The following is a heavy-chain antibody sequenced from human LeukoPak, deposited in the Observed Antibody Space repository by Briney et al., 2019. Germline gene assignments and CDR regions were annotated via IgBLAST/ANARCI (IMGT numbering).Heavy chain of an antibody. J-gene: IGHJ4*02. Sequence: GGSLRLSCAASGFTFSSYSMNWVRQAPGKGLEWASSISSSSTYIYYADSVKGRFTISRDNAKNSLYLQMNSLRAEDMAVYYCARDYCSSTSCYEGADYWGQGTLVTVSS. CDR3: ARDYCSSTSCYEGADY. V-gene: IGHV3-21*01. CDR1: GFTFSSYS. CDR2: ISSSSTYI. D-gene: IGHD2-2*01.